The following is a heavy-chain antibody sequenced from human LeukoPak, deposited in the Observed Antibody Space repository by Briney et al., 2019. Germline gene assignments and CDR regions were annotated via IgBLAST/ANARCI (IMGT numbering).Heavy chain of an antibody. CDR1: GYTFTSYD. D-gene: IGHD3-10*01. Sequence: SVKVSCKASGYTFTSYDINWVRQATGQGLERVGGIIPIFGTANYAQKFQGRVTITADESTSTAYMELSSLRSEDTAVYYCASQGSGTYDPWGQGTLVTVSS. V-gene: IGHV1-69*13. J-gene: IGHJ5*02. CDR2: IIPIFGTA. CDR3: ASQGSGTYDP.